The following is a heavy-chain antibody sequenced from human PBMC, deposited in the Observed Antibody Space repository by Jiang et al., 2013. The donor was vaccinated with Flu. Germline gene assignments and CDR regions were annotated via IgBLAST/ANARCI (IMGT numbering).Heavy chain of an antibody. CDR3: AHRDTKTYIVDTTT. Sequence: KPTQTLTLTCTFSGFALTTTGVSVGWIRQPPGEALEWLALIYWDDDKRYRPSLKSRLTITKDTSRNQVVLTLTNLDPADTATYYCAHRDTKTYIVDTTTWGQGTLVTVSS. V-gene: IGHV2-5*02. CDR2: IYWDDDK. CDR1: GFALTTTGVS. J-gene: IGHJ4*02. D-gene: IGHD5-12*01.